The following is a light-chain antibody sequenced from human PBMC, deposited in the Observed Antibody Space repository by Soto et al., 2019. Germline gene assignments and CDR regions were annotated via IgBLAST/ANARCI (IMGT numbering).Light chain of an antibody. CDR2: EVS. CDR1: SSDIGGYNY. CDR3: SSYTSSSPVV. V-gene: IGLV2-14*01. Sequence: QSALTQPASVSGSPGQSITISCTGTSSDIGGYNYVSWYQQHPGKAPKLMISEVSNRPSGVSNRFSGSKSGNTASLTISGLQAEDEAYYYCSSYTSSSPVVFGGGTKLTVL. J-gene: IGLJ2*01.